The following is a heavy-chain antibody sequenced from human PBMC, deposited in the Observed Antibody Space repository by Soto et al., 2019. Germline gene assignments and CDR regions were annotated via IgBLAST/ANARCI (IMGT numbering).Heavy chain of an antibody. CDR1: GGSISSGGYY. CDR3: ARGYYYDDTGVYYFDY. D-gene: IGHD3-22*01. V-gene: IGHV4-31*03. Sequence: QVQLQESGLGLVKPSQTLSLTCTVSGGSISSGGYYWSWIRQHPGKGLEWIGYIYYSGSTYYNPSLKSRVTISVDTSKNQFSLKLSSVTAADTAVYYCARGYYYDDTGVYYFDYWGQGTLVTVSS. CDR2: IYYSGST. J-gene: IGHJ4*02.